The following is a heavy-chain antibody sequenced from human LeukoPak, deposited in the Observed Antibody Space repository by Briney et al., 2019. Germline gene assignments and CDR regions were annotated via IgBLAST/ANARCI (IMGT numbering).Heavy chain of an antibody. J-gene: IGHJ3*02. CDR3: ARGRDQYQLLISEAFDI. CDR1: GWSVSGYY. CDR2: INHSGST. V-gene: IGHV4-34*01. Sequence: SETLSLTCAVYGWSVSGYYWSWIRQPPGKGLEWIGEINHSGSTNYNPSLKSRVTISVDTSKNQFSLKLSSVTAADTAVYYCARGRDQYQLLISEAFDIWGQGTMVTVSS. D-gene: IGHD2-2*01.